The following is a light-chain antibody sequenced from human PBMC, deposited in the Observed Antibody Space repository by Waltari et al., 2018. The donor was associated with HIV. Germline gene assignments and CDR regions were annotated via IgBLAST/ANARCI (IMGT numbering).Light chain of an antibody. CDR3: QSFNDNNEWV. CDR1: RGSLASNY. Sequence: NFILTQTHSVSASPGETVIISCTRSRGSLASNYVPWFQQRPGAAPTTIIYEDNQRSSGIPDRFSGSIDTSSNSASLTISGLKTEDEADYYCQSFNDNNEWVFGGGTKVTVL. J-gene: IGLJ3*02. CDR2: EDN. V-gene: IGLV6-57*03.